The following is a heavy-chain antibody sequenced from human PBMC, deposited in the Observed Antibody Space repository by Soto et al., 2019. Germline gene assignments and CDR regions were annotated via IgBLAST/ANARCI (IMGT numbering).Heavy chain of an antibody. J-gene: IGHJ3*02. CDR1: GFTFDDYA. V-gene: IGHV3-9*01. CDR2: ISWNSGSI. CDR3: AKDKYRWAGFDAFDI. D-gene: IGHD6-6*01. Sequence: GGSLRLSCAASGFTFDDYAMHWVRQAPGKGLEWVSGISWNSGSIGYADSVKGRFTISRDNAKNSLYLQMNSLRAEDTALYYCAKDKYRWAGFDAFDIWGQGPMVTVSS.